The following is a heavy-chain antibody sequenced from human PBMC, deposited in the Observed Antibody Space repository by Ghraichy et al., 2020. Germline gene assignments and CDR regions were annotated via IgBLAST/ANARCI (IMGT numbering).Heavy chain of an antibody. CDR2: IYTSGST. CDR3: ARDYRYYDSSGPDAFDI. D-gene: IGHD3-22*01. Sequence: SETLSLTCTVSGGSISSYYWSWIRQPAGKGLEWIGRIYTSGSTNYNPSLKSRVTMSVDTSKNQFSLKLSSVTAADTAVYYCARDYRYYDSSGPDAFDIWGQGTMVTVSS. CDR1: GGSISSYY. V-gene: IGHV4-4*07. J-gene: IGHJ3*02.